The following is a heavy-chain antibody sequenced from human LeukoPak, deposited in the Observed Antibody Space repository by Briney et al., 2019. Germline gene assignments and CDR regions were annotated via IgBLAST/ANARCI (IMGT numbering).Heavy chain of an antibody. D-gene: IGHD3-9*01. CDR1: GFNFFTYG. J-gene: IGHJ4*02. CDR2: IWYDGSNK. CDR3: AKEDYDILTGFDY. Sequence: PGGSLRLSCAASGFNFFTYGMHWVRQAPGKGLEWVAVIWYDGSNKYYADSVKGRFTISRDNSKNTLYLQMNSLRAEDTAVYYCAKEDYDILTGFDYWGQGTLVTVSS. V-gene: IGHV3-30*02.